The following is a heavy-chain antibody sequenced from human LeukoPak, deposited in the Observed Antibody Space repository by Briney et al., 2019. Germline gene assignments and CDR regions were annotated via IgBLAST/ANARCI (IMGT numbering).Heavy chain of an antibody. CDR1: GFTFSSYE. D-gene: IGHD3-22*01. J-gene: IGHJ5*02. CDR2: ISSSDSTI. CDR3: AKGVVDYYDSSGYYPSDL. Sequence: GGSLRLSCAASGFTFSSYEMNWVRQAPGKGLEWVSYISSSDSTIYYADSVKGRFTISRDNSNNTLYLQMNSMRVEDTAVYFCAKGVVDYYDSSGYYPSDLWGQGTLVTVSS. V-gene: IGHV3-48*03.